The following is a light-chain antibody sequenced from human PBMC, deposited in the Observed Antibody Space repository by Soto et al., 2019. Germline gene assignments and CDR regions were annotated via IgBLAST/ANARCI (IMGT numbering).Light chain of an antibody. CDR2: EVS. V-gene: IGKV2-29*01. CDR1: RSLMQTDGKTY. CDR3: MQGITAPIT. Sequence: IEMKKTPFRLTVTLGQPATISFKSSRSLMQTDGKTYLYWYQQKSGQPPQLLIYEVSRRFSGMPDRFSGSGSGTDFTLKISRVESEDVAVYYCMQGITAPITFGQGTRLEIK. J-gene: IGKJ5*01.